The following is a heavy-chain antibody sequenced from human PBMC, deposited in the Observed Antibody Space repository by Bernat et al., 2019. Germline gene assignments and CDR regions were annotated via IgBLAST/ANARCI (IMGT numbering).Heavy chain of an antibody. V-gene: IGHV3-15*01. CDR3: ALGRGFCGGDCWDH. J-gene: IGHJ4*02. CDR1: GFTFSHAW. CDR2: IKNKIDGGTT. Sequence: EVHLVESGGGLVKPGGSLRLPCAASGFTFSHAWMAWIRQAPGKGLEWVGRIKNKIDGGTTDYTAPVKGRFTISRDDSRDTVYLQMNSLKIEDTAVYYCALGRGFCGGDCWDHWGQGTLVTVSS. D-gene: IGHD2-21*02.